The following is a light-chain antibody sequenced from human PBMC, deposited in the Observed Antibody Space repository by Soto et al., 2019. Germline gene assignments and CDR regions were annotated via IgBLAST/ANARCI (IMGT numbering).Light chain of an antibody. CDR1: SSDVGKYNY. CDR2: EVS. V-gene: IGLV2-14*01. CDR3: SSYTSSHTWV. Sequence: QSALTQPASVSGSPGQSTTISCTGSSSDVGKYNYVSWYQQHPGKAPQVLLYEVSNRPSGVSNRFSASKSGNTASLTISGLQADDEADYYCSSYTSSHTWVFGGGTKVTAL. J-gene: IGLJ2*01.